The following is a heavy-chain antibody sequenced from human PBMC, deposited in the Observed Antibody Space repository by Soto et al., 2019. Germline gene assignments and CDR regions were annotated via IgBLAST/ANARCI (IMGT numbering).Heavy chain of an antibody. Sequence: GGSLRLSCAASGFTFSSNSMAWVRQAPGKGLEWVSYINSDSSTINYADSVKGRFTISRDNAKNALYLQMSSLRDEDTVVYYCARTLGSSTWPNWFDPWGQGTLVTVSS. CDR2: INSDSSTI. D-gene: IGHD6-13*01. CDR1: GFTFSSNS. J-gene: IGHJ5*02. CDR3: ARTLGSSTWPNWFDP. V-gene: IGHV3-48*02.